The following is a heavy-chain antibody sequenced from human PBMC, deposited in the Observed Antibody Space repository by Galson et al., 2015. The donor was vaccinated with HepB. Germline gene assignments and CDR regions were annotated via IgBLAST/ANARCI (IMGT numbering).Heavy chain of an antibody. D-gene: IGHD3-10*01. CDR1: GFTFSSYW. Sequence: SLRLSCAASGFTFSSYWMSWVRQAPGKGLEWVANIKQDGSEKYYVDSVKGRFTISRDNAKNSLYLQMNSLRAEDTAVYYCARDLDGSGSWIWDYWGQGTLVTVSS. CDR3: ARDLDGSGSWIWDY. CDR2: IKQDGSEK. V-gene: IGHV3-7*03. J-gene: IGHJ4*02.